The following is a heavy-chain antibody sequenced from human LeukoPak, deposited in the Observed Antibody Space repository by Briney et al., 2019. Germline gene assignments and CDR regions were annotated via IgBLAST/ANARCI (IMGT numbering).Heavy chain of an antibody. V-gene: IGHV4-34*01. CDR3: ARAAAGDY. CDR2: INHSGST. Sequence: SETLSLTCAVYGGSFSGYYWSWIRQPPGKGLEWIGEINHSGSTNYNPSLKSRVTISVDTSKNQFSLKLSSLTAADTAVYYCARAAAGDYWGQGTLVTVSS. CDR1: GGSFSGYY. J-gene: IGHJ4*02. D-gene: IGHD6-13*01.